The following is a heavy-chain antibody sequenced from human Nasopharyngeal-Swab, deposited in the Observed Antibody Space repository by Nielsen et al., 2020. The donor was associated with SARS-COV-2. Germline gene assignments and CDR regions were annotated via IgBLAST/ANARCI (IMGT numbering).Heavy chain of an antibody. Sequence: VRQMPGKGLEWVSAISGSGGSTYYADSVKGRFTISRDNAKNTLYLQMNSLRAEDTAVYYCARDVGGRDNYWGQGALVTVSS. D-gene: IGHD2-15*01. CDR3: ARDVGGRDNY. V-gene: IGHV3-23*01. J-gene: IGHJ4*02. CDR2: ISGSGGST.